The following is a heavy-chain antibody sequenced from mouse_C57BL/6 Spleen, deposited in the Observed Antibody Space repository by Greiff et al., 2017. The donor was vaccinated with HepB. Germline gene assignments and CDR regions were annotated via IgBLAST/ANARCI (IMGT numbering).Heavy chain of an antibody. Sequence: QVQLQQPGAELVRPGSSVKLSCKASGYTFTSYWMDWAKQRPGQGLEWIGNIYPSDSETHYNQKFKDKATLTVDKSSSTAYMQLSSLTSEDSAVYYCARGVYYEPRWYFDVWGTGTTVTVSS. V-gene: IGHV1-61*01. J-gene: IGHJ1*03. CDR3: ARGVYYEPRWYFDV. D-gene: IGHD2-4*01. CDR2: IYPSDSET. CDR1: GYTFTSYW.